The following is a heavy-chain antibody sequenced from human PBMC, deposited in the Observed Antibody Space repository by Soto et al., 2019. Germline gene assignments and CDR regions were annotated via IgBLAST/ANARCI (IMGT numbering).Heavy chain of an antibody. CDR1: VFTFSDYY. CDR2: INSDGTIS. J-gene: IGHJ6*02. Sequence: PGGSLRLSCAASVFTFSDYYMNWVRQAPGKGPEWLSGINSDGTISSYADSVKGRFTISRDNARNTLSLQMNSLRADDTAVYYCARLSGDHSAFFSYGMDAWGQGTTVTVSS. D-gene: IGHD2-21*01. V-gene: IGHV3-74*01. CDR3: ARLSGDHSAFFSYGMDA.